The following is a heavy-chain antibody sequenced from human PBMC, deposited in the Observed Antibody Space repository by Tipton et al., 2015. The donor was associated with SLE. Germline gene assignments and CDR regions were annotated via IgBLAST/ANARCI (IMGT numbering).Heavy chain of an antibody. V-gene: IGHV4-34*01. D-gene: IGHD6-13*01. J-gene: IGHJ4*02. CDR2: ISYSGST. Sequence: LRLSCAVYGGSFSGYYWGWIRQPPGKGLEWIGSISYSGSTNYNPSLKSRVTISVDTSKNQFSLKLSSVTAADTAAYYCARGGSSWPFDYWGQGTLVTVSS. CDR1: GGSFSGYY. CDR3: ARGGSSWPFDY.